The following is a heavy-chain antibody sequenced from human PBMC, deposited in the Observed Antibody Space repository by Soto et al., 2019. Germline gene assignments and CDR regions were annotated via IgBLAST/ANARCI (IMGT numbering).Heavy chain of an antibody. CDR3: AKLLTYSYYYGMDV. D-gene: IGHD2-15*01. V-gene: IGHV3-23*01. Sequence: GGSLRLSCAASGLTFSSYAMEWVRQAPGKGLEWVSAVSGSGSTYYADSVKGRFTISRDNSKNTLYLQMNSLRADDTAVYYCAKLLTYSYYYGMDVWGQGTTVTVSS. CDR2: VSGSGST. J-gene: IGHJ6*02. CDR1: GLTFSSYA.